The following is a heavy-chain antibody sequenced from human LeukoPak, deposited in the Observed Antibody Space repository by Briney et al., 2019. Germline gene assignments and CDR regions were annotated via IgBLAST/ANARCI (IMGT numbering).Heavy chain of an antibody. J-gene: IGHJ4*02. CDR2: IYYSGST. CDR1: GGSISSSSYY. Sequence: SETLSLTCTVSGGSISSSSYYWGWIRQPPGKGLEWIGSIYYSGSTYYNPSLKSRVTISVDTSKNQFSLKLSSVTAADTVVYYCANSNYYDSSGFDYWGQGTLVTVSS. D-gene: IGHD3-22*01. V-gene: IGHV4-39*01. CDR3: ANSNYYDSSGFDY.